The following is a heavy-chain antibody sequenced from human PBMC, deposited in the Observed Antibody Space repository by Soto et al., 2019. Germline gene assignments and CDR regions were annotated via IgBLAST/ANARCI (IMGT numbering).Heavy chain of an antibody. CDR3: AKRRSYYYYYGVDV. J-gene: IGHJ6*02. D-gene: IGHD1-1*01. V-gene: IGHV3-7*03. CDR2: INQDGSDK. CDR1: GFTISNYW. Sequence: GGSLRLSCAASGFTISNYWMSWVRQAPGKRLEWVANINQDGSDKNYVDSVKGRFTISRDNSKNTLYLQMNSLRAEDTALYYCAKRRSYYYYYGVDVSGQGTTVTVSS.